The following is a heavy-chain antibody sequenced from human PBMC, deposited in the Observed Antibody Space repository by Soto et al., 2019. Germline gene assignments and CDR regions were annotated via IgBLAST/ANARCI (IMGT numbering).Heavy chain of an antibody. D-gene: IGHD3-22*01. V-gene: IGHV4-39*01. Sequence: PSETLSLTCTISGGSISSSSYYWGWIRQPPGKGLEWIGSIYYSGSTYYNPSLKSRVTISVDTSKNQFSLKLSSVTAADTAVYYCERHETLGVIDYWGQGTLVTVSS. CDR2: IYYSGST. CDR1: GGSISSSSYY. J-gene: IGHJ4*02. CDR3: ERHETLGVIDY.